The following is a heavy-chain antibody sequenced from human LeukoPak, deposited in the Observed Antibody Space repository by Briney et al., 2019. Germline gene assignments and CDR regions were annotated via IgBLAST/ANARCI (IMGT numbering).Heavy chain of an antibody. V-gene: IGHV1-2*02. CDR3: ARVGLGIAAAGVYYYFDY. CDR2: INPNSGRT. J-gene: IGHJ4*02. Sequence: GASVKVSCKASGYTFTGYYMHWVRQAPGQGLEWMGWINPNSGRTNYAQKFQGRVTMTRDTSISTAYMELSRLRSDDTAVYYCARVGLGIAAAGVYYYFDYWGQGTLVTVSS. CDR1: GYTFTGYY. D-gene: IGHD6-13*01.